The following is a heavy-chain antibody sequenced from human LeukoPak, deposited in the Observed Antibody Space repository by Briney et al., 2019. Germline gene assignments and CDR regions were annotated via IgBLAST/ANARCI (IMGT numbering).Heavy chain of an antibody. CDR1: GGSFSGYY. CDR2: INHSGST. Sequence: TTSETLSLTCAVYGGSFSGYYWSWIRQPPGKGLEWIGEINHSGSTNYNPSLKSRVTISVDTSKNQFSLKLSSVTAADTAVYYCARGCRLTRNYDFWSGFPPNWFDPWGQGTLVTVSS. D-gene: IGHD3-3*01. J-gene: IGHJ5*02. V-gene: IGHV4-34*01. CDR3: ARGCRLTRNYDFWSGFPPNWFDP.